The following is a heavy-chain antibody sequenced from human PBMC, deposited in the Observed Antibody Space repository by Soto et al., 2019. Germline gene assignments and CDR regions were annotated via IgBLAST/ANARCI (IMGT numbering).Heavy chain of an antibody. CDR2: ISSSSSYI. D-gene: IGHD3-10*01. V-gene: IGHV3-21*01. CDR3: ARDQRWFGESSPHDVFDI. CDR1: GFTFSSYS. J-gene: IGHJ3*02. Sequence: EVQLVESGGGLVKPGGSLRLSCAASGFTFSSYSMNWVRQAPGKGLEWVSSISSSSSYIYYADSVKGRFTISRDNAKNSLYLQMNSLRAEDTAVYYCARDQRWFGESSPHDVFDIWGQGTMVTVSS.